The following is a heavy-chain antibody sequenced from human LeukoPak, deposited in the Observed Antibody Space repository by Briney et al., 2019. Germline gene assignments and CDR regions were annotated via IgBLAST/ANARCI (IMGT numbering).Heavy chain of an antibody. CDR2: IIPIFGTA. CDR3: TAMADRYYYYYMYV. J-gene: IGHJ6*03. Sequence: SVKVSCKASGGTFSSYAISWVRQAPGQGLEWMGGIIPIFGTANYAQKFQGRVTITADESTSTAYMELSSQRSEDTAVYYCTAMADRYYYYYMYVWGKGTTVTVSS. D-gene: IGHD5-18*01. CDR1: GGTFSSYA. V-gene: IGHV1-69*13.